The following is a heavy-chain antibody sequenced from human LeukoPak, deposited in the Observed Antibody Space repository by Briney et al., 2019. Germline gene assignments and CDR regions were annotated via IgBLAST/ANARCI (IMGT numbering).Heavy chain of an antibody. J-gene: IGHJ4*02. CDR1: GFTFRSYA. D-gene: IGHD3-22*01. V-gene: IGHV3-30*18. CDR2: ISYDGSNK. CDR3: AKSYYYDKLAYY. Sequence: PGRSLRLSCAASGFTFRSYAMHWVREAPGKGLEWVAVISYDGSNKYYADSVKGRFTISRDNSKNTLYLQMNSLRAEDTAVYYCAKSYYYDKLAYYWGQGTLVTVSS.